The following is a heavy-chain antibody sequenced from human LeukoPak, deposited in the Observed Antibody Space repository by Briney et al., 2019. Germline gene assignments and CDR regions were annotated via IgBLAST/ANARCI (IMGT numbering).Heavy chain of an antibody. CDR2: TYDSGST. V-gene: IGHV4-30-2*01. J-gene: IGHJ4*02. Sequence: PSETLSLTCAVSGGSISSGGYAWSWIRQPPGKGLEWVGYTYDSGSTHYNPSLKSRVTISVDRSENQFSLKLSSVTAADTAVYYCARYGGSGTYYFDYWGQGTLVTVSS. CDR3: ARYGGSGTYYFDY. CDR1: GGSISSGGYA. D-gene: IGHD3-10*01.